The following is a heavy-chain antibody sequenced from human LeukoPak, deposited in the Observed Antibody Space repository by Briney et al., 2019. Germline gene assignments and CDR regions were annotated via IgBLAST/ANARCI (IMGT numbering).Heavy chain of an antibody. V-gene: IGHV4-59*01. CDR2: VYYSGSA. D-gene: IGHD2-21*02. CDR3: ARVNCGGDCYSTRGDWFDP. Sequence: TLSLTCTVSSGSISSYYWSWIRQPXGKGLEWIGYVYYSGSANYNPSLKSRVTISVDTSKNQFSLKLSSVTAADTAVYYCARVNCGGDCYSTRGDWFDPWGQGTLLTVSS. CDR1: SGSISSYY. J-gene: IGHJ5*02.